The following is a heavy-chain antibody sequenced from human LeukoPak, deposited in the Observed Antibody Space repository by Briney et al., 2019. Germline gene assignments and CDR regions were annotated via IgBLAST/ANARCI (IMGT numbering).Heavy chain of an antibody. D-gene: IGHD3-22*01. V-gene: IGHV3-9*01. CDR2: ISWNSGSI. CDR3: AKVAMIVVVTLRGAFDI. Sequence: GGSLRLSCAASGFTFDDYAMHWVRQAPGKGLEWVSGISWNSGSIGYADSVKGRFTISRDNAKNSLYLQMNSLRAEDTAVYYCAKVAMIVVVTLRGAFDIWGQGTMVTVSP. J-gene: IGHJ3*02. CDR1: GFTFDDYA.